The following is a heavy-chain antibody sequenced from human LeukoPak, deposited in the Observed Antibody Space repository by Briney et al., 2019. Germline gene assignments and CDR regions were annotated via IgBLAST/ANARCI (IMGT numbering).Heavy chain of an antibody. J-gene: IGHJ4*02. CDR3: ARQGHNFFDY. CDR1: GXRFTSYW. V-gene: IGHV5-10-1*01. CDR2: IDPSDSYT. Sequence: GESLKISCQGSGXRFTSYWSSWVRQMPGKGLEWMGRIDPSDSYTNYSPSFQGHVTISADKSISTAYLQWSTLKASDTAMYYCARQGHNFFDYWGQGTLVTVSS.